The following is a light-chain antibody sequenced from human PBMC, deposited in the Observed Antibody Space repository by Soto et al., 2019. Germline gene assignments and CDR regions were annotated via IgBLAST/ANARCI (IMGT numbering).Light chain of an antibody. Sequence: DIQMSQSPSSLSASVGDSVTITCRASETIIDYVNWYQQQPGEAPKLLIFSASSLHSGVPSRFRGSGSGTHFTLTSSSLQPEDFATYFCQQSFSAPRTFGQGTKLQAK. CDR1: ETIIDY. CDR2: SAS. V-gene: IGKV1-39*01. CDR3: QQSFSAPRT. J-gene: IGKJ2*01.